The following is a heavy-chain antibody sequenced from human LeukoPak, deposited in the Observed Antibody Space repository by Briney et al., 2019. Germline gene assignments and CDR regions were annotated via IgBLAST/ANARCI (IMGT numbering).Heavy chain of an antibody. CDR1: GFTFSSYW. CDR3: ARGKSRLVDSFDC. Sequence: GGSLRLSCAASGFTFSSYWMSWVRQAPGKGLERVANIKQDGSEKYYVDSVKGRFTISRDNAKNSLYLQINSLRADDTAVYYCARGKSRLVDSFDCWGQGTLVTVSS. V-gene: IGHV3-7*03. CDR2: IKQDGSEK. D-gene: IGHD2-2*01. J-gene: IGHJ4*02.